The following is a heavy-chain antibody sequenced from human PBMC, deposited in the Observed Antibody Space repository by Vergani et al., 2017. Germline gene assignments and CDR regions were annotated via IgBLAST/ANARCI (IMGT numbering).Heavy chain of an antibody. D-gene: IGHD3-22*01. CDR2: ISGSGGST. CDR1: GFTFSSYA. CDR3: ARDPVFYDSSGYPSSHDAFDI. V-gene: IGHV3-23*01. J-gene: IGHJ3*02. Sequence: EVQLLESGGGLVQPGGSLRLSCAASGFTFSSYAMSWVRQAPGKGLEWVSAISGSGGSTYYADSVKGRFTISRDNSKNTLYLQMNSLRAEDTAVYYCARDPVFYDSSGYPSSHDAFDIWGQGTMVTVSS.